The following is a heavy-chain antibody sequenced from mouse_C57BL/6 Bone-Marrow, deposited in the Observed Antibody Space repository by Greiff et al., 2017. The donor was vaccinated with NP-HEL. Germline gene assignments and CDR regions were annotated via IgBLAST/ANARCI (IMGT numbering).Heavy chain of an antibody. CDR2: IRSKSNNYAT. CDR3: VRQYGNFHYFDY. Sequence: EVQGVESGGGLVQPKGSLKLSCAASGFSFNTYAMNWVRQAPGKGLEWVARIRSKSNNYATYYADSVKDRFTISRDDSESMLYLQMNNLKTEDTAMYYCVRQYGNFHYFDYWGQGTTLTVSS. J-gene: IGHJ2*01. V-gene: IGHV10-1*01. D-gene: IGHD2-1*01. CDR1: GFSFNTYA.